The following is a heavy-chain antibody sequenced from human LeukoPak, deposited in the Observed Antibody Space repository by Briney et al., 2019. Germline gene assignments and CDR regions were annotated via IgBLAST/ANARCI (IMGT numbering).Heavy chain of an antibody. D-gene: IGHD2-15*01. CDR3: AKDRPSNVVAATIFDY. CDR2: ISGSGGST. J-gene: IGHJ4*02. CDR1: GFTFSSYA. Sequence: GGSLRLSCAASGFTFSSYAMSWVRQAPGKGLEWVSAISGSGGSTYYADSVKGRFTISRDNSKNTLYLQMNSLRAEDTAVYYRAKDRPSNVVAATIFDYWGQGTLVTVSS. V-gene: IGHV3-23*01.